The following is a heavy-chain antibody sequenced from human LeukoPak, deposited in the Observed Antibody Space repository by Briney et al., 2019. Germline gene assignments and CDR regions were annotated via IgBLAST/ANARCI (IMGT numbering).Heavy chain of an antibody. D-gene: IGHD5-18*01. J-gene: IGHJ4*02. Sequence: PGGSLRLSCAASGFTFSSYSMNWVRQAPGKGLEWVSSISSSSSYIYYADSVKGRFTISRDNAKNSLYLQMNSLRAEDTAVYYCARDFRGYSYGPAPPDYWGQGTLVTVSS. CDR3: ARDFRGYSYGPAPPDY. CDR2: ISSSSSYI. V-gene: IGHV3-21*01. CDR1: GFTFSSYS.